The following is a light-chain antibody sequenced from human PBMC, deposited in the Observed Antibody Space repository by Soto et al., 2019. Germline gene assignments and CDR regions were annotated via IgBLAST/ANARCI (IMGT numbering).Light chain of an antibody. V-gene: IGKV3-15*01. CDR2: GAS. Sequence: EIVMTQSPATLSVSPGERATLSCRASQSVSSNLAWYQQKPGQAPRLFIYGASTRATGIPARFSGSGSGTEFTVNISSLQSEDFAVYYCQQYNNWPPWTFGQGTKLEIK. CDR3: QQYNNWPPWT. J-gene: IGKJ2*02. CDR1: QSVSSN.